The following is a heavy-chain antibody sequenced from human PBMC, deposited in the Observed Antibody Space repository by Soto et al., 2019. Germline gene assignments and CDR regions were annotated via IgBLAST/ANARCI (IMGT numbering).Heavy chain of an antibody. CDR1: GVRFSDQY. CDR2: IYSRGSTT. D-gene: IGHD3-10*01. J-gene: IGHJ4*02. Sequence: GGSIKLSCAASGVRFSDQYMTGIRQAPGKGLEWVSKIYSRGSTTQYADSVKGRFIVSRDNAKNSLYLQRNSLRAEDTDVYYCAVDTYYYSSTFWGQGTLVTVSS. V-gene: IGHV3-11*01. CDR3: AVDTYYYSSTF.